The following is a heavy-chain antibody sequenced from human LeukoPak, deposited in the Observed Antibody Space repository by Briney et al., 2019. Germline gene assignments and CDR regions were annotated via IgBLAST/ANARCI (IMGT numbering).Heavy chain of an antibody. CDR2: INHGGST. J-gene: IGHJ4*02. Sequence: LSETLSLTCAVYGGSLSGYYWSWIRQSPGKGLEWIGEINHGGSTNYNPSLKSRVTMSVDTSKNHFSLKLSSVTAADTAVYAREGRMSMGIEYRGQGTLVTVSS. CDR1: GGSLSGYY. D-gene: IGHD4/OR15-4a*01. V-gene: IGHV4-34*01. CDR3: EGRMSMGIEY.